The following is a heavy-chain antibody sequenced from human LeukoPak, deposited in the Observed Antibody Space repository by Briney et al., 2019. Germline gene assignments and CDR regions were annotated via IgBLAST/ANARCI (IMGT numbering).Heavy chain of an antibody. CDR3: ARSQGGYYYGSGPKKYFDY. CDR1: GFTFSSYG. V-gene: IGHV3-30*03. CDR2: ISYDGSSK. Sequence: GGSLRLSCAASGFTFSSYGMHWVRQAPGKGLEWVAVISYDGSSKYYADSVKGRFTISRDNSKNTLYLQMSSLRSEDTAVYYCARSQGGYYYGSGPKKYFDYWGQGTLVTVSS. J-gene: IGHJ4*02. D-gene: IGHD3-10*01.